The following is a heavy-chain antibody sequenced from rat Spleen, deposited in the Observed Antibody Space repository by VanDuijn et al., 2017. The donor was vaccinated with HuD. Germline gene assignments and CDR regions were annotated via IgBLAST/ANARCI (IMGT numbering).Heavy chain of an antibody. CDR1: GFSFSKFG. J-gene: IGHJ2*01. CDR3: AKESYLQPLFDH. V-gene: IGHV5-27*01. Sequence: EVQLVESGGGLVQPGRSLKLSCAASGFSFSKFGMAWVRQAPTKGLEWVAYISTGGGSTYYRDSVRGRFTFSRDNARGTLYLQMDSLRSEDTATYYCAKESYLQPLFDHWGQGVMVTVSS. D-gene: IGHD1-12*01. CDR2: ISTGGGST.